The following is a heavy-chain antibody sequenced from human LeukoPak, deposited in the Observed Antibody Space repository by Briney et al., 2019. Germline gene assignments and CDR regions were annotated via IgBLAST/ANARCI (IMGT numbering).Heavy chain of an antibody. V-gene: IGHV4-34*01. CDR3: ARPRRLKYYFDY. CDR2: INHSGST. CDR1: GGSFSGYY. J-gene: IGHJ4*02. Sequence: PSETLSLTCAVYGGSFSGYYWSWIRQPPGKGLEWIGEINHSGSTNYNPSLKSRVTISVDTSKNQFSLKLSSVTAADTAVYYCARPRRLKYYFDYWGQGTLVTVSS. D-gene: IGHD1-1*01.